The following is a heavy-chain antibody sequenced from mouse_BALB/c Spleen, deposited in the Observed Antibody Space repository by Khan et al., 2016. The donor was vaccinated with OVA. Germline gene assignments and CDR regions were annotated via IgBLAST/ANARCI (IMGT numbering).Heavy chain of an antibody. V-gene: IGHV5-6*01. D-gene: IGHD1-1*01. Sequence: VQLVESGGDLVKPGGSLKLSCAASGFTFSTYGMSWVRQTPDKRLEWVATVSTGGGYTYYPDSVKGRFTISRDNTKNTLYLQMSSLKSEDTAMFYCARLAYYYDSEGFAYWGQGTLVTVSA. CDR3: ARLAYYYDSEGFAY. CDR2: VSTGGGYT. CDR1: GFTFSTYG. J-gene: IGHJ3*01.